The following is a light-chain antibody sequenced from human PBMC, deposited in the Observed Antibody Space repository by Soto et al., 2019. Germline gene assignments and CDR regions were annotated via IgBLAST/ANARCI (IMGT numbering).Light chain of an antibody. CDR3: QQYNRYPLT. CDR2: KTS. V-gene: IGKV1-5*03. Sequence: DIQMTQSPSTLSASVGDRVTITCRASQSISSWLAWYQQQPGKAPNLLIYKTSTLGSGVPSRFSGSGSGTEFTLTISSLQPDDFATYYCQQYNRYPLTFGGGTRVEIK. CDR1: QSISSW. J-gene: IGKJ4*01.